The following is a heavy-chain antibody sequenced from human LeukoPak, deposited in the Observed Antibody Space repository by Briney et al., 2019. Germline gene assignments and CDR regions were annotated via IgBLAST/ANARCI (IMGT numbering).Heavy chain of an antibody. V-gene: IGHV3-23*01. CDR1: GFTFSSYA. J-gene: IGHJ4*02. CDR3: AKAYDFWSGPPGDY. Sequence: GGSLRLSCAASGFTFSSYATSWVRQAPGKGLEWVSAISGSGGSTYYADSVKGRFTISRDNSKNTLYLQMNSLRAEDTAVCYCAKAYDFWSGPPGDYWGQGTLVTVSS. D-gene: IGHD3-3*01. CDR2: ISGSGGST.